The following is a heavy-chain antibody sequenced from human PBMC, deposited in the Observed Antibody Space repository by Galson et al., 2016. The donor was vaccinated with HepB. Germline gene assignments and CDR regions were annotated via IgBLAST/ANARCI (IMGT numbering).Heavy chain of an antibody. V-gene: IGHV3-15*01. CDR2: IYSKADGGST. J-gene: IGHJ4*02. CDR1: GLSFSDTW. D-gene: IGHD3-10*01. Sequence: SLRLSCAASGLSFSDTWMSWVRQAPGKGLEWIARIYSKADGGSTHYAAPVKGRFTISTDDSKTTVHLQMNSLKIEDTAVYYCTTDSVWVGELLGYWGQGTLVTVSS. CDR3: TTDSVWVGELLGY.